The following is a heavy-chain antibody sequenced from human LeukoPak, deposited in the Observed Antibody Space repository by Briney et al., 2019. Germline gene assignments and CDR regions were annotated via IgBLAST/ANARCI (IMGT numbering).Heavy chain of an antibody. CDR3: ATPSGGY. J-gene: IGHJ4*02. V-gene: IGHV3-66*04. Sequence: GGSLRLSCAASGFTVRSNYMSWVRQAPGKGLEWVSVIYSDGNTYYADSMKGRFTISRDNSKNTVYLQMNSLRAEDTAVYYCATPSGGYWGQGTLVTVSS. D-gene: IGHD6-25*01. CDR2: IYSDGNT. CDR1: GFTVRSNY.